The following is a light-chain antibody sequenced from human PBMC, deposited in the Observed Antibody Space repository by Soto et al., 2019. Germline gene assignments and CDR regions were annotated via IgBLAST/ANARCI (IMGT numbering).Light chain of an antibody. CDR3: SSYAGSNTLV. J-gene: IGLJ2*01. V-gene: IGLV2-8*01. CDR1: SSDVGSYTY. Sequence: QSVLTQPPSASGSPGQSVTLSCTGTSSDVGSYTYVAWYQQHPGKAPKLMIYEVSKRPSGVPDRFSGSKSGNTASLTVSGLQAEDESDYYWSSYAGSNTLVFGGGTQLTVL. CDR2: EVS.